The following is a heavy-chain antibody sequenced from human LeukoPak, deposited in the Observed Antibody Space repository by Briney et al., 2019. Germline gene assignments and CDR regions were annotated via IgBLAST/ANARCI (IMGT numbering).Heavy chain of an antibody. J-gene: IGHJ4*02. V-gene: IGHV3-23*01. D-gene: IGHD6-13*01. CDR1: GFTFSSYG. CDR2: ISGSGGST. CDR3: AKGPREYSSSWYDY. Sequence: PGGTLRLSCAASGFTFSSYGMSWVRQAPGKGLEWVSAISGSGGSTYYADSVKGRFTISRDNSKNTLYLQMNSLRAEDTAVYYCAKGPREYSSSWYDYWGQGTLVTVSS.